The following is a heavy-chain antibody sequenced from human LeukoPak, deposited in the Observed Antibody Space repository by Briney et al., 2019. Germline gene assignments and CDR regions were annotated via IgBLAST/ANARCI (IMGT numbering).Heavy chain of an antibody. CDR2: IYYSGST. CDR3: ARVFGTGFGY. Sequence: PSETLSLTCTVSGYSISSGYYWSWIRQPPGKGLEWIGYIYYSGSTNYNPSLKSRVTISVDTSKNQFSLKLSSVTAADAAVYYCARVFGTGFGYWGQGTLVTVSS. D-gene: IGHD3-10*01. V-gene: IGHV4-61*01. J-gene: IGHJ4*02. CDR1: GYSISSGYY.